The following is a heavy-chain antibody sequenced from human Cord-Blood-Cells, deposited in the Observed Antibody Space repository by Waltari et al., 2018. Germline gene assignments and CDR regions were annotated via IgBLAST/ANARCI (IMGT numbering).Heavy chain of an antibody. Sequence: QVQLVQSGAEVKKPGASVKVSCKASGYTSPGYYIPWVRPAPGQGLEWMGWINPNSGGTNYAQKFQGRVTMTRDTSISTAYMELSRLRSDDTAVYYCARVLWFGELVNFDYWGQGTLVTVSS. D-gene: IGHD3-10*01. CDR2: INPNSGGT. V-gene: IGHV1-2*02. J-gene: IGHJ4*02. CDR1: GYTSPGYY. CDR3: ARVLWFGELVNFDY.